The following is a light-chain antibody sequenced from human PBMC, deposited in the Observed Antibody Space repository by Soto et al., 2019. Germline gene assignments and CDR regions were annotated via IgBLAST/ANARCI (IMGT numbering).Light chain of an antibody. CDR2: GAS. J-gene: IGKJ2*01. CDR3: HQYGSAPYT. Sequence: ESVLTQSPGSLSLSPGERATLSCRASQSVSSNYLAWYQHKPGQAPRLLIYGASSRATGIPDRFSGSGSGTDFTLTISRLEPEDFAVYYCHQYGSAPYTFGQGTKLEIK. CDR1: QSVSSNY. V-gene: IGKV3-20*01.